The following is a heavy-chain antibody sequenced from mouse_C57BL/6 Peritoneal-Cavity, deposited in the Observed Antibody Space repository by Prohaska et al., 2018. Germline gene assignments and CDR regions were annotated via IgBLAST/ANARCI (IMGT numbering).Heavy chain of an antibody. CDR3: ARLCPGYYYAMDY. Sequence: GGGLLKPGGSLQLSFSASGFPFIAYGMHWVLHAPETGLEWVAYFSSCSSTIYYADTVKGRFTISRDNAKNTLFLQMTSLRSEDTAMYYCARLCPGYYYAMDYWGQGTSVTVSS. V-gene: IGHV5-17*01. J-gene: IGHJ4*01. CDR1: GFPFIAYG. CDR2: FSSCSSTI. D-gene: IGHD6-5*01.